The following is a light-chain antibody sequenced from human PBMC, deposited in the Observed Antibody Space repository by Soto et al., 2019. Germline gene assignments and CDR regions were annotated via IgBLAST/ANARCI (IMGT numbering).Light chain of an antibody. J-gene: IGKJ5*01. CDR3: QQYNNWPLIP. CDR2: DAS. Sequence: DIQMTQSTSTLSASVGDRVTITCRASQSISSWLAWYQQKPGKAPKLLIYDASSLESGVPSRFSGSGSGTEFTLTISSLQPDDFAVYYCQQYNNWPLIPFGQGTRLEV. V-gene: IGKV1-5*01. CDR1: QSISSW.